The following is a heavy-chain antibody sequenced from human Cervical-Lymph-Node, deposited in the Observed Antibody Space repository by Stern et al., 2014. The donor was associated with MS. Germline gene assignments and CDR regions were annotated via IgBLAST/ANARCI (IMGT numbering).Heavy chain of an antibody. CDR2: IYWDDDK. V-gene: IGHV2-70*01. J-gene: IGHJ6*02. D-gene: IGHD3-22*01. Sequence: QVTLRESGPPLVKPTQTLTLTCTFTGFSLSTTGMCVTWIRQPPGKALEWLALIYWDDDKYYPTSLKTRLTISKDTSRNQVVLTLTNMDPMDTATYYCARARSFDSSGLYYDYGMDVWGQGTTVTVSS. CDR3: ARARSFDSSGLYYDYGMDV. CDR1: GFSLSTTGMC.